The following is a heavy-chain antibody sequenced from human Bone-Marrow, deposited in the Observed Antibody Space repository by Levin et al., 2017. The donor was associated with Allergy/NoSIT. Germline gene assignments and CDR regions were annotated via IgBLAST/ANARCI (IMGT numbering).Heavy chain of an antibody. V-gene: IGHV3-74*03. CDR1: GFPFSSYW. D-gene: IGHD2-2*01. J-gene: IGHJ3*02. Sequence: PGGSLRLSCAASGFPFSSYWMHWVRQVPGKGLVWVSRINRDGSTTTYADSVKGRFTISRDNAKNTLYLQMDSLRADDTAVYYCARDVWYCSSTCTLNDAFDTWGQGTMVTVSS. CDR3: ARDVWYCSSTCTLNDAFDT. CDR2: INRDGSTT.